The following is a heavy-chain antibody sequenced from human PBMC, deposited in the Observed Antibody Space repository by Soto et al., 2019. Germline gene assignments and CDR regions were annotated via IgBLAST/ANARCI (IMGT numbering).Heavy chain of an antibody. CDR1: GGTFSSYT. Sequence: SVKVSCKASGGTFSSYTISWVRQAPGQGLEWMGRIIPILGIANYAQKFQGRVTITADKSTSTAYMGLSSLRSEDTAVYYCAREPIVVVTGDFFDLWGRGTLVTVCS. V-gene: IGHV1-69*04. J-gene: IGHJ2*01. CDR2: IIPILGIA. CDR3: AREPIVVVTGDFFDL. D-gene: IGHD2-21*02.